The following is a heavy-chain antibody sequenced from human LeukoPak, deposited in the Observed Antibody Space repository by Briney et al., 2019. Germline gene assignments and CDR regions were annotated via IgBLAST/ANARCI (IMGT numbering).Heavy chain of an antibody. D-gene: IGHD2-2*01. CDR3: ARDSRSESLWYFDV. V-gene: IGHV4-4*07. CDR2: VYSSGYT. CDR1: GGSISSFY. Sequence: SETLSLTCTVSGGSISSFYWSWIRQPAGKGLEWIGRVYSSGYTNQNPSPKSRVTMSVDTSKTQFSLKLSSVTAADTAVYYCARDSRSESLWYFDVWGRGTLVTVSS. J-gene: IGHJ2*01.